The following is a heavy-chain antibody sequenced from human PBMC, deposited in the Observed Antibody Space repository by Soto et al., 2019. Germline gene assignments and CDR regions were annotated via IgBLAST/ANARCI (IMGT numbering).Heavy chain of an antibody. J-gene: IGHJ3*02. V-gene: IGHV4-34*01. CDR2: MSHSGGT. Sequence: SETLSLTCAVYGGFVTSGSYYWSWIRQPPGKGLEWIGEMSHSGGTHLNPSLKSRVTISVDTSKNQFTLKMSSVTAADTALYYCARVERGTATTVVDAFDIWGPGTMVTVSS. CDR1: GGFVTSGSYY. D-gene: IGHD1-1*01. CDR3: ARVERGTATTVVDAFDI.